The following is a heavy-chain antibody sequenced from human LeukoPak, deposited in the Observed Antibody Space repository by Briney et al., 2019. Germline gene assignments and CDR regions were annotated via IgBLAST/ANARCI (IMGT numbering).Heavy chain of an antibody. CDR3: ARGTRGDILTGYSQGY. CDR1: GYTFTSYD. D-gene: IGHD3-9*01. Sequence: ASVKVSCKASGYTFTSYDINWVRQATGQGLEWMGWMNPNSGNTGYAQKFQGRVTMTRNTSISTAYMEVSSLRSEDTAVYYCARGTRGDILTGYSQGYWGQGTLVTVSS. CDR2: MNPNSGNT. J-gene: IGHJ4*02. V-gene: IGHV1-8*01.